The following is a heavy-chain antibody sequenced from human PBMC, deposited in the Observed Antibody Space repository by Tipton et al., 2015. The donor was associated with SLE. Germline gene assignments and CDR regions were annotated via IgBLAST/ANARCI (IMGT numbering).Heavy chain of an antibody. Sequence: SLRLSCAASGFTFSSYAMSWVRQAPGKGLEWVSAISGSGGSTYYADSVKGRFTISRDNSKNTLYLQMNSLRAEDTAVYYCAKDRFCGGDCYSVGYWGQGTLVTVSS. J-gene: IGHJ4*02. CDR3: AKDRFCGGDCYSVGY. D-gene: IGHD2-21*01. CDR1: GFTFSSYA. V-gene: IGHV3-23*01. CDR2: ISGSGGST.